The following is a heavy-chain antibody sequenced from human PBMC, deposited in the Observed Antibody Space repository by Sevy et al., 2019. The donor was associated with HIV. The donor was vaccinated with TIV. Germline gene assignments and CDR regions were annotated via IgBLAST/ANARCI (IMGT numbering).Heavy chain of an antibody. CDR1: GFTFTYAW. Sequence: GGSLRLSCAASGFTFTYAWMTWVRQAPGKGLEWVGRIKSRADGGTTDYAAPVKGRFTISRDDSKNTLYLQMNSLRSEDTGVYYCSTDPFILLLVTDGKDVWGQGTTVTVSS. CDR2: IKSRADGGTT. V-gene: IGHV3-15*01. J-gene: IGHJ6*02. D-gene: IGHD2-8*01. CDR3: STDPFILLLVTDGKDV.